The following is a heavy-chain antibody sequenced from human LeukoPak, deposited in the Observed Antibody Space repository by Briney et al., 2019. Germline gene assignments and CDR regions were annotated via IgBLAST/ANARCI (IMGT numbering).Heavy chain of an antibody. V-gene: IGHV4-4*07. CDR1: GGSMSDYY. Sequence: SETLSLTCTVSGGSMSDYYWIWIRQPAGKGLEWIGRIYTSGSTNYNPSLKSRVTMSVDTSKNQFSLKLSSVTAADTAVYYCARDRSYYDFWSGYFTDAFDIWGQGTMVTVSS. D-gene: IGHD3-3*01. J-gene: IGHJ3*02. CDR2: IYTSGST. CDR3: ARDRSYYDFWSGYFTDAFDI.